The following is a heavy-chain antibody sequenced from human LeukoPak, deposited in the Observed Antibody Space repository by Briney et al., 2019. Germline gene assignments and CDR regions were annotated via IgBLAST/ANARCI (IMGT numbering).Heavy chain of an antibody. D-gene: IGHD1-26*01. CDR1: GFTFSSYA. CDR3: AKGHDGWEILNTYFDF. Sequence: PGGSLRLSCAASGFTFSSYAMHWVRQAPGKGLEWVALISYDKSNKYYADSVKGRFTISRDNSKNTLFVQMNSLRTEDTAVYYCAKGHDGWEILNTYFDFWGQGTLVTVSS. CDR2: ISYDKSNK. J-gene: IGHJ4*02. V-gene: IGHV3-30-3*01.